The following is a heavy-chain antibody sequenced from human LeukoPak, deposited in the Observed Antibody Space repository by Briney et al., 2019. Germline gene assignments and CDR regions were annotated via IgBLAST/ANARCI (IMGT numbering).Heavy chain of an antibody. J-gene: IGHJ3*02. CDR2: INPSSGGT. D-gene: IGHD2-21*02. Sequence: GASVKVSCKASGYTFTGYYPHWVRQAPGQGLEWMGIINPSSGGTSYAQKFQGRVTMTRATSTSTVYMELSSLRPEDTAVYYCARDPSYCGGDCYAFDIWGQGTMVTVSS. CDR3: ARDPSYCGGDCYAFDI. CDR1: GYTFTGYY. V-gene: IGHV1-46*01.